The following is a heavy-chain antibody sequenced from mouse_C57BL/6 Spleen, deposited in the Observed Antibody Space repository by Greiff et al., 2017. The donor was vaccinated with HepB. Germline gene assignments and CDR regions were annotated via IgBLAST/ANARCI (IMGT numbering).Heavy chain of an antibody. Sequence: QVQLKESGAELMKPGASVKLSCKATGYTFTGYWIEWVKQRPGHGLEWIGEILPGSGSTNYNEKFKGKATFTADTSSNTAYMQLSSLTTEDSAIYYCARTRGTTVVDPYYFDYWGQGTTLTVSS. D-gene: IGHD1-1*01. CDR3: ARTRGTTVVDPYYFDY. CDR2: ILPGSGST. V-gene: IGHV1-9*01. CDR1: GYTFTGYW. J-gene: IGHJ2*01.